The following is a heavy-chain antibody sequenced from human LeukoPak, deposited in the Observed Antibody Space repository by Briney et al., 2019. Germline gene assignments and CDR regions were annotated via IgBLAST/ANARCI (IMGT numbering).Heavy chain of an antibody. V-gene: IGHV3-23*01. CDR1: GFIFSNYN. CDR3: AKWGDYDVLTGYYVSDF. Sequence: GGSLRLSCAASGFIFSNYNMNWLRQAPGKGLEWVSAISGRSDNTYYADSVKGRFTLSRDSSKNTLYLQMNSLRADDTAVYYCAKWGDYDVLTGYYVSDFWGQGTLVTVSS. J-gene: IGHJ4*02. CDR2: ISGRSDNT. D-gene: IGHD3-9*01.